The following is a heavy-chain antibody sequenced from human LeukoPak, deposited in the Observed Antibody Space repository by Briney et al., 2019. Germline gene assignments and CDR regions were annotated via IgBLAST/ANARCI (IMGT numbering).Heavy chain of an antibody. CDR2: IYHSGIT. D-gene: IGHD3-16*01. V-gene: IGHV4-59*01. CDR3: ARGGGPPSYYDY. J-gene: IGHJ4*02. Sequence: SETLSLTCTVSGGSISSYYWTWIRQPPGKGLEWIGYIYHSGITNYNPSLKSRVTISVDTSKNRFSVKLSSVTAADTAVYYCARGGGPPSYYDYWGQGTLITVSS. CDR1: GGSISSYY.